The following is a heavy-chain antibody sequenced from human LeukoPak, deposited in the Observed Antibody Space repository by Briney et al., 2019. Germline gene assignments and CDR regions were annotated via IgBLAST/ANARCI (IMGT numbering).Heavy chain of an antibody. D-gene: IGHD2/OR15-2a*01. CDR3: ARKVLVGNKYFDS. J-gene: IGHJ4*02. CDR1: GFTLSSYA. CDR2: ISESGGDT. Sequence: PGGSLRLSCAASGFTLSSYAMSWVRQAPGKGLEWVSTISESGGDTYDADSVKGRFTISRDNSKNTLYLHMNSLRTEDTAVYYCARKVLVGNKYFDSWGQGTLVTVSS. V-gene: IGHV3-23*01.